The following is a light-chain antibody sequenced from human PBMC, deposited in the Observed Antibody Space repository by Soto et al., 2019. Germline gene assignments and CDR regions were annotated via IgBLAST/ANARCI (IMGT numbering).Light chain of an antibody. Sequence: QPVLTQPPSVSGAPGQRVTISCTGSSSNIGAGYDVHWYQQLPGTAPKLLIHGNSNRPSGVPDRFSGSKSGTSASLAITGLQAEYEADYYCQSYDSSLSGVVFGGGTKVTVL. CDR1: SSNIGAGYD. J-gene: IGLJ2*01. V-gene: IGLV1-40*01. CDR2: GNS. CDR3: QSYDSSLSGVV.